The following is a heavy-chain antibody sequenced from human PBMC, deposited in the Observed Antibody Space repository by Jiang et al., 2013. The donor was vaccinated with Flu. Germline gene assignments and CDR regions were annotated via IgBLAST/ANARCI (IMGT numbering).Heavy chain of an antibody. CDR1: GYTFTGYY. D-gene: IGHD2-2*01. Sequence: SGYTFTGYYMHWVRQAPGQGLEWMGWINPNSGGTNYAQKFQGWVTMTRDTSISTAYMELSRLRSDDTAVYYCARVVYCSSTSCQAHDAFDIWGQGTMVTVSS. V-gene: IGHV1-2*04. CDR2: INPNSGGT. CDR3: ARVVYCSSTSCQAHDAFDI. J-gene: IGHJ3*02.